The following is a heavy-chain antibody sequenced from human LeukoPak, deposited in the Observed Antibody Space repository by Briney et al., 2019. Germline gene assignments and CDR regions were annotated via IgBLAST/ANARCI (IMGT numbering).Heavy chain of an antibody. CDR1: GFTFSSYG. Sequence: GGPLRLSCAASGFTFSSYGMSWVRRAPGKGLEWVSAIGGRDGSTYYADSVKGRFTISRDNSKNTLYVQMNSLRAEDTAVYYCAKGHYYGSGSLDYWGQGTLVTVSS. CDR2: IGGRDGST. V-gene: IGHV3-23*01. J-gene: IGHJ4*02. CDR3: AKGHYYGSGSLDY. D-gene: IGHD3-10*01.